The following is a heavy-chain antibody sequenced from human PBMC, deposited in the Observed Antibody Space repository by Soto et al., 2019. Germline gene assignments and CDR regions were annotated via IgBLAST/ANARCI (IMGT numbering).Heavy chain of an antibody. D-gene: IGHD2-15*01. J-gene: IGHJ4*02. CDR3: ARHVCSGGSCYFDY. CDR1: GYSISHNY. CDR2: IYNSGST. V-gene: IGHV4-59*08. Sequence: SETLSLTCTVSGYSISHNYWSWMRQPPGKGLEWIAYIYNSGSTKYNPSLMSRLTISEDTSKNHFSLKVRSVTAADTAVYYCARHVCSGGSCYFDYWGQGTLVTVSS.